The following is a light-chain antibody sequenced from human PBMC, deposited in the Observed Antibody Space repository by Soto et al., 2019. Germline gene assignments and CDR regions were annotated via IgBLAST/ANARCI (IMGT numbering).Light chain of an antibody. Sequence: EIVLTQSPGTLSLSPGERATLSCRASQSVSSSDLAWHQQKPGQAPRLLIYGASSRATGVPDRFSGSGSGTDFALTISRLEPEDFAVYDCRQYGSSPPMYTFGQGTKLEI. CDR3: RQYGSSPPMYT. CDR2: GAS. V-gene: IGKV3-20*01. CDR1: QSVSSSD. J-gene: IGKJ2*01.